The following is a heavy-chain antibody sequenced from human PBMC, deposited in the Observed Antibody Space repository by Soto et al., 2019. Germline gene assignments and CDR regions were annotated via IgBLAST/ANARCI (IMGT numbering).Heavy chain of an antibody. J-gene: IGHJ3*01. D-gene: IGHD2-21*02. V-gene: IGHV3-23*01. Sequence: PGGSLRLSCAASGFTFGNYAMNWVRQAPGKGLEWISSINDPGTSTYYANSVKGRFSMSRDNSKNTLFLQMNRLRADDTAVYFCAKSLVTPSDAFDLWGRGTLVTVSS. CDR3: AKSLVTPSDAFDL. CDR2: INDPGTST. CDR1: GFTFGNYA.